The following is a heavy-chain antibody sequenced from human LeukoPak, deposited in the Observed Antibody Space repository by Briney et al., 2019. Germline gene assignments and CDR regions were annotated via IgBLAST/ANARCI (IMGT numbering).Heavy chain of an antibody. D-gene: IGHD5-18*01. CDR2: LHADGVEQ. CDR1: GFTFSSYA. Sequence: GGSLRLSCAASGFTFSSYAMSWVRQAPGKGLEWVARLHADGVEQNYVDSVTGRFTMSRDKNSLDLQMNSLRVEDTAVYYCAKGGYSFDYLGQGTLVVVST. V-gene: IGHV3-7*01. CDR3: AKGGYSFDY. J-gene: IGHJ4*02.